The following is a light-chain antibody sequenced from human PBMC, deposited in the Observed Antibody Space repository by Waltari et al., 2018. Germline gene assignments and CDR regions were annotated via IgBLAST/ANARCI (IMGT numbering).Light chain of an antibody. CDR3: QQYYSGPRT. CDR2: WAS. V-gene: IGKV4-1*01. Sequence: DIVMTQSPDSLAVSLGERATINCKSSQSVLYSSNDKNYLAWYQQKQRQPPRLLIYWASTRESGVPDRFSGSGSGKDFTLTISSLQAEDVAVYYCQQYYSGPRTFGQGTKVEIK. CDR1: QSVLYSSNDKNY. J-gene: IGKJ1*01.